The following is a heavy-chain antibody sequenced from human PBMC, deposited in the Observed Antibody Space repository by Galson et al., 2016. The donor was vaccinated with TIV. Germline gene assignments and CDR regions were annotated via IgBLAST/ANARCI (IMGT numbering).Heavy chain of an antibody. J-gene: IGHJ6*02. CDR2: LYRGDGT. CDR3: ARDRRYCGNECYLQYYYGLDA. D-gene: IGHD2-21*01. Sequence: SLRLSCAASGFIVSDNYINWVRQAPGKGLEWVSVLYRGDGTQNADSVRGRFTVSRDTSKNTVYLQMNSLTIDDTGVYYCARDRRYCGNECYLQYYYGLDAWGQGTTVTVSS. V-gene: IGHV3-66*02. CDR1: GFIVSDNY.